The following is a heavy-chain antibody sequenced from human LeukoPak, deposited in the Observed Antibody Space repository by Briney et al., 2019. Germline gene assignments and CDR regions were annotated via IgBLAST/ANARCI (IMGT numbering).Heavy chain of an antibody. V-gene: IGHV3-23*01. CDR3: AKDQGYSSSFDY. CDR2: ISGSGGST. J-gene: IGHJ4*02. D-gene: IGHD6-13*01. CDR1: GFTFSSYA. Sequence: PGGSLRLSCAASGFTFSSYAMSRVRQAPGKGLEWVSAISGSGGSTYYADSVEGRFTISRDNSKNTLYLQMNSLRAEDTAVYYCAKDQGYSSSFDYWGQGTLVTVSS.